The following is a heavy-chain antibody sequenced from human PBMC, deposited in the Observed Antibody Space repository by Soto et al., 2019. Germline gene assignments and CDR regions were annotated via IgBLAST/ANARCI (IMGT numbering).Heavy chain of an antibody. J-gene: IGHJ6*02. CDR1: GYTFTSYP. CDR3: ARAGYSYASPDYGMDV. CDR2: IDAGNGNT. V-gene: IGHV1-3*01. D-gene: IGHD5-18*01. Sequence: ASVKVSCKASGYTFTSYPTHWVRQAPGQRLEWMGWIDAGNGNTKYSQKFRGRVTFTTDTSASTAYMDLSSLRSEDTAVYYCARAGYSYASPDYGMDVWGQGTTVTVSS.